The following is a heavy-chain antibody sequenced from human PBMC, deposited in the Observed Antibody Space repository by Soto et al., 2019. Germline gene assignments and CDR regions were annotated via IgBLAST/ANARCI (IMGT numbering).Heavy chain of an antibody. J-gene: IGHJ4*02. D-gene: IGHD3-22*01. CDR1: GYSLTSYW. V-gene: IGHV5-51*01. CDR2: IYPGDSDT. Sequence: ESLKISFQGAGYSLTSYWIGWLRRLPGKGLEWMGIIYPGDSDTRYSPSFQGQVTISADKSISTAYLQWSSLKASDTAMYYCARLIGDSSGFIDYWGQGTLVTVSS. CDR3: ARLIGDSSGFIDY.